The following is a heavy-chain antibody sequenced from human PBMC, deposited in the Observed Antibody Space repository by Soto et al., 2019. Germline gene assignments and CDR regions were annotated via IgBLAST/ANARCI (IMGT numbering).Heavy chain of an antibody. Sequence: PGGSLRLSCAASGSTFSSDSMNWVRQAPGKGLEWVSYISSSSSTIYYADSVKGRFTISRDNAKNSLYLQMNSLRDEDTAVYYCARERAVGIAVALNWFDPWGQGTLVTVSS. CDR3: ARERAVGIAVALNWFDP. CDR2: ISSSSSTI. V-gene: IGHV3-48*02. D-gene: IGHD6-19*01. J-gene: IGHJ5*02. CDR1: GSTFSSDS.